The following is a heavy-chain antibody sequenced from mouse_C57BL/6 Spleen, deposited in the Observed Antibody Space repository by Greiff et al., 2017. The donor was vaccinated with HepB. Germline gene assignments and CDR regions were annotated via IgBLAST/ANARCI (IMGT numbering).Heavy chain of an antibody. D-gene: IGHD3-2*02. CDR3: ARGDSSGHKFTY. V-gene: IGHV1-61*01. CDR2: IYPSDSET. Sequence: QVQLQQPGAELVRPGSSVKLSCKASGYTFTSYWMDWVKQRPGQGLEWIGNIYPSDSETHYNQKFKDKATLTVDKSSSTAYMQLSSLKSEDSAVYYCARGDSSGHKFTYWGQGTLVTVSA. J-gene: IGHJ3*01. CDR1: GYTFTSYW.